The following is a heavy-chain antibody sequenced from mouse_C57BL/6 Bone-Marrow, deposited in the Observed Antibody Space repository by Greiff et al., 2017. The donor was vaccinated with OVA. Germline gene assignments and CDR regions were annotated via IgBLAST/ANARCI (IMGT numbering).Heavy chain of an antibody. CDR1: GFSLTSYG. CDR2: IWSGGST. CDR3: ARPYYSNHEGFAY. Sequence: VKLVESGPGLVQPSQSLSITCTVSGFSLTSYGVHWVRQSPGKGLEWLGVIWSGGSTDYNAAFISRLSISKDNSKSQVFFKMNSLQADDTAIYYCARPYYSNHEGFAYWGQGTLVTVSA. V-gene: IGHV2-2*01. D-gene: IGHD2-5*01. J-gene: IGHJ3*01.